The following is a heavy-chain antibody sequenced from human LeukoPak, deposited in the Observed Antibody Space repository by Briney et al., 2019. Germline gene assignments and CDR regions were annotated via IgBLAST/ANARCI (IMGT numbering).Heavy chain of an antibody. CDR3: AREETSITTRPWY. CDR1: GDTLSGYY. V-gene: IGHV1-2*02. D-gene: IGHD6-6*01. Sequence: ASVKVSCKVSGDTLSGYYMHWVRQAPGQGLECMGWINPNSGGTGYAQIFQGRVTLTRGTSISTVYMQLSSLTSDDTAVYYCAREETSITTRPWYWGQGTLVTVSS. J-gene: IGHJ4*02. CDR2: INPNSGGT.